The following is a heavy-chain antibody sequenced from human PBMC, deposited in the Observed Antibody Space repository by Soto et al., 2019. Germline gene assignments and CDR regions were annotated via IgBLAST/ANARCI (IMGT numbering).Heavy chain of an antibody. CDR2: IIPILGIA. Sequence: QVQLVQSGAEVKKPGSSVKVSCKASGGTFSSYTISWVRQAPGQGLEWMGRIIPILGIANYAQKFQGRVTITADKSTSTAYMELSSLRSEDTAVYYCARELNSGTRIVSWFGPWGQGTLVTVSS. J-gene: IGHJ5*02. CDR3: ARELNSGTRIVSWFGP. CDR1: GGTFSSYT. V-gene: IGHV1-69*08. D-gene: IGHD3-10*01.